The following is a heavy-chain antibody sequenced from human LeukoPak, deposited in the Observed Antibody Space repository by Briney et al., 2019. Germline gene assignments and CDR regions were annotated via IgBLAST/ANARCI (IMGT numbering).Heavy chain of an antibody. V-gene: IGHV3-30*02. CDR2: IRYDGSNK. Sequence: GGSLRLSCAASGFTFSSYGMHWVRQAPGKGLEWVAFIRYDGSNKYYADSVKGRFTISRDNAKNSLYLQMNSLRAEDTAVYYCARERRPDIVVVPAAINYFDYWGQGTLVTVSS. D-gene: IGHD2-2*01. CDR1: GFTFSSYG. J-gene: IGHJ4*02. CDR3: ARERRPDIVVVPAAINYFDY.